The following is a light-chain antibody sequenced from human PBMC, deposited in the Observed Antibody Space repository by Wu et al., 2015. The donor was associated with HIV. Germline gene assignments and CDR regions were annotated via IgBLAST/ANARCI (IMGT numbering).Light chain of an antibody. Sequence: EIVLTQSPATLSLSPGERGTLSCRASQSVSRSYLAWYQQKSGQAPRLLIYGASSRASGIPDRFSGSGSGTDFTLSITRLEPEDFAVYYCQQYSNSSWTFGQGTKVEIK. J-gene: IGKJ1*01. CDR2: GAS. CDR1: QSVSRSY. CDR3: QQYSNSSWT. V-gene: IGKV3-20*01.